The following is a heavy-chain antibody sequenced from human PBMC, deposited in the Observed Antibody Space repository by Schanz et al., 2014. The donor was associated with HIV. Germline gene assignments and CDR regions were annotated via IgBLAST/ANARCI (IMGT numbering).Heavy chain of an antibody. D-gene: IGHD6-13*01. CDR2: INPSGVTT. J-gene: IGHJ5*02. V-gene: IGHV1-46*01. CDR3: ARRGPIAAIDFSLDP. CDR1: GGTFSNYA. Sequence: QVQLVQSGAEVKMPGSSVKVSCKASGGTFSNYAMTWVRQAPGQGLEWMGIINPSGVTTAFAQKFQGRLTLTRDTSTNTVYMELTSLRSDDTAVYYCARRGPIAAIDFSLDPWGQGTLVTVSS.